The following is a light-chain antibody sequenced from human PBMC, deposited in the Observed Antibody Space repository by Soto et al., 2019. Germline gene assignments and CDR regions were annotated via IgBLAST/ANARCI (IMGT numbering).Light chain of an antibody. CDR2: EVN. CDR1: SSDIGVYNY. Sequence: QSALTQPASVSGSPGQSITFSCTGTSSDIGVYNYVSWYQQHPGKAPKPMIYEVNNRPSGVSNRFSGSKSGNTASLTISGLQAEDEADYYCSSYTTSNTYVFGTGTKLTVL. V-gene: IGLV2-14*01. J-gene: IGLJ1*01. CDR3: SSYTTSNTYV.